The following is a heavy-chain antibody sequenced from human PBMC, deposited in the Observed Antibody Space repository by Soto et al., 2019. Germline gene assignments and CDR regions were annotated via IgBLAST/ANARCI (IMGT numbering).Heavy chain of an antibody. J-gene: IGHJ4*02. CDR3: ARVGSSGWSPDY. Sequence: QVQLQESGPGLVKPSETLSLTCSVSGGSISGHYWTWIRQSPGKGLEWIGYIFYSGSTNYNPSLTSRVTISVDTSKNQFSLKLSSVTAADTAVYYCARVGSSGWSPDYWGRGTLVTVSS. V-gene: IGHV4-59*11. CDR2: IFYSGST. CDR1: GGSISGHY. D-gene: IGHD6-19*01.